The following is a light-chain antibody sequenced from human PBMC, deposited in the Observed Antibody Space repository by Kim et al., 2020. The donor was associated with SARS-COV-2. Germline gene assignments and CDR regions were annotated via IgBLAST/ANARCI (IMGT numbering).Light chain of an antibody. CDR1: SSDICTYHS. Sequence: GQSITISCTGTSSDICTYHSVSWFQQSPGRVPKLIIYDVRSRPSGVSSRFSGSKSGDTASLTISGLQAEVEAAYYCSSYTTSTTWVFGGGTQLTVL. CDR3: SSYTTSTTWV. CDR2: DVR. V-gene: IGLV2-14*03. J-gene: IGLJ3*02.